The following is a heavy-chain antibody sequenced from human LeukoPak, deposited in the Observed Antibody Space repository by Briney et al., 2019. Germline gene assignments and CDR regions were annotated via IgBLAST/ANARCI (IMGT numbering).Heavy chain of an antibody. CDR1: GFAFSSYG. D-gene: IGHD6-13*01. Sequence: GGSLRLSCAASGFAFSSYGMHWVRQAPGKGLEWVAVISYDGSNKYYADSVKGRFTISRDNSKNTLYLQMNSLRAEDTAVYYCAKSAGPGDYWGQGTLVTVSS. J-gene: IGHJ4*02. CDR2: ISYDGSNK. CDR3: AKSAGPGDY. V-gene: IGHV3-30*18.